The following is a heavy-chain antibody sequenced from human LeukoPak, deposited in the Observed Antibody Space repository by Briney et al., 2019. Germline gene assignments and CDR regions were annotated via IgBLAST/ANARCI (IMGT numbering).Heavy chain of an antibody. CDR1: GFTFSSYV. CDR3: AKRSLYSAAPYFDS. CDR2: VSDSGDDT. V-gene: IGHV3-23*01. J-gene: IGHJ4*02. Sequence: GGSLRLSCAASGFTFSSYVMSWVRQAPGKGLEWVSSVSDSGDDTSYADSVKGRFTSSRDNSKNTLFLQMNNLRVDDTAVYYCAKRSLYSAAPYFDSWGQGTLVIVSS. D-gene: IGHD4-11*01.